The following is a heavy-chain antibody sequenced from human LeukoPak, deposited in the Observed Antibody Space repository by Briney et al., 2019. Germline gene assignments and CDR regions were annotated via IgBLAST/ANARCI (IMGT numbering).Heavy chain of an antibody. D-gene: IGHD2-2*02. V-gene: IGHV3-74*01. CDR2: INSDGSST. Sequence: GGSLRPSCAASGFTFSSYWMHWVRQAPGKGLVWVSRINSDGSSTSYADSVKGRFTISRDNAKNTLYLQMNSLRAEDMAVYYCAKDLMLQYYTSGATDYWGQGTLVTVSS. J-gene: IGHJ4*02. CDR1: GFTFSSYW. CDR3: AKDLMLQYYTSGATDY.